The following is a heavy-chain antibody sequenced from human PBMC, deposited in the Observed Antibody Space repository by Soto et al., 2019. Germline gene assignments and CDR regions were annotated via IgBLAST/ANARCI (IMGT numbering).Heavy chain of an antibody. CDR1: GFTFSSYA. CDR3: AKGREYGGNSAWEY. Sequence: EVQLLESGGGLVQPGGSLRLSCAASGFTFSSYAMSWVRQAPGKGLEWVSAISGSGGSTDYADSVKGRFTISRDNSKNTLDLQRNSQRAEDTAVYYCAKGREYGGNSAWEYWGQGNLVTVSS. CDR2: ISGSGGST. D-gene: IGHD4-17*01. J-gene: IGHJ4*02. V-gene: IGHV3-23*01.